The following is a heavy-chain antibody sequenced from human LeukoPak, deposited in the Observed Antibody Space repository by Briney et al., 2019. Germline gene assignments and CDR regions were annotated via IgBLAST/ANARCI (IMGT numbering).Heavy chain of an antibody. J-gene: IGHJ4*02. CDR2: ISASGSAI. CDR3: ARHCTSSSCYSFDY. V-gene: IGHV3-11*04. D-gene: IGHD2-2*01. Sequence: GGSLRLSCAASGFTFSDFYMSWIRQAPGKGLDWISSISASGSAIYYADSVEGRFTISRDNAKNSLRLQMDGLRAEDTALYYCARHCTSSSCYSFDYWGQGTLVTVSS. CDR1: GFTFSDFY.